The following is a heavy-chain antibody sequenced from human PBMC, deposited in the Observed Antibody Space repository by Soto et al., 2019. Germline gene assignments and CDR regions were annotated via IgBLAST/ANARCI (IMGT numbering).Heavy chain of an antibody. J-gene: IGHJ6*02. CDR3: ARGHGMDV. Sequence: EVQLVESGGGLVQPGGSLRLSCAASGFTFSTFSMNWVRQAPGKGLEWISYISSSSTNIYYADSVKGRFTISRDKAKNSLYLQMNILKDDDTAVYSCARGHGMDVWGQGTTVTVSS. V-gene: IGHV3-48*02. CDR2: ISSSSTNI. CDR1: GFTFSTFS.